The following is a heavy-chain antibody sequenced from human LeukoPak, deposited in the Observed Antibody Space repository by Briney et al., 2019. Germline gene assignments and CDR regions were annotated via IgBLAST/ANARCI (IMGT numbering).Heavy chain of an antibody. Sequence: SETLSLTCAVYGGSFSGHYWSWIRQPPGKGLEWIGEINHSGSTNYNPSLKSRVTISVDTSKNQFSLKLSSVTAADTAVYYCARGLLSLDYWGQGTLVTVSS. V-gene: IGHV4-34*01. CDR1: GGSFSGHY. J-gene: IGHJ4*02. CDR2: INHSGST. CDR3: ARGLLSLDY. D-gene: IGHD2/OR15-2a*01.